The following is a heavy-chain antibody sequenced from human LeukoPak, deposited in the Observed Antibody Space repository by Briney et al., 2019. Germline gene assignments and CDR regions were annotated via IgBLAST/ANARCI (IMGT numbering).Heavy chain of an antibody. J-gene: IGHJ6*03. CDR1: GGSMSSYY. D-gene: IGHD3-22*01. Sequence: SETLSLTCTVSGGSMSSYYWSWIRQPAGKGLEWIGRIYTSGSTNYNPSLKSRVTMSVDTSKNQFSLKLSSVTAADTAVYYCARETYYYDSSGYYSYYYYMDVWGKGTTVTVSS. CDR3: ARETYYYDSSGYYSYYYYMDV. V-gene: IGHV4-4*07. CDR2: IYTSGST.